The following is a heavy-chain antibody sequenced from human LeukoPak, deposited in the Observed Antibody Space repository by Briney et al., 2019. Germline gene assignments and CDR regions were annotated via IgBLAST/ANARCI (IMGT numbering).Heavy chain of an antibody. V-gene: IGHV3-7*01. Sequence: GGSLTLSCAASGIILSSYWMSWVRQAPGKGLEWVANIKQDGSEKWYVDSVKGRFTISRDNAKNSLYLQMNSLRDEDTALYYCASSYYYDGDYWGQGTLVTVSS. CDR3: ASSYYYDGDY. CDR1: GIILSSYW. J-gene: IGHJ4*02. CDR2: IKQDGSEK. D-gene: IGHD3-22*01.